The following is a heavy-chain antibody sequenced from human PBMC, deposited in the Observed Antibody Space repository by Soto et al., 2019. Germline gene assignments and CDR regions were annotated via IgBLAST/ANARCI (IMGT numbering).Heavy chain of an antibody. CDR2: ISGSGDKT. Sequence: GGSLRLSCAASGFCFTTYPMVWVRPAPEKRLEAFSSISGSGDKTYYKDSVRGRFTISRDNSRNTVDLQMNSLRPEDTAVYYCAIILSTVSSYSYGMDAWGQGTMVTVSS. CDR3: AIILSTVSSYSYGMDA. J-gene: IGHJ6*02. V-gene: IGHV3-23*01. CDR1: GFCFTTYP. D-gene: IGHD4-17*01.